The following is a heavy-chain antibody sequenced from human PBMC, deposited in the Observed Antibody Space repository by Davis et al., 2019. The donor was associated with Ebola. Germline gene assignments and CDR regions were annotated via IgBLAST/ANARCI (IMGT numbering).Heavy chain of an antibody. CDR3: ARQSRYFDWLLYYYYGMDV. J-gene: IGHJ6*02. Sequence: GSLRLSCAVSGGSISSSNWWSWVRQPPGKGLEWIGEIYHSGSTNYNPSLKSRVTISVDTSKNQFSLKLSSVTAADTAVYYCARQSRYFDWLLYYYYGMDVWGQGTTVTVSS. V-gene: IGHV4-4*02. CDR2: IYHSGST. CDR1: GGSISSSNW. D-gene: IGHD3-9*01.